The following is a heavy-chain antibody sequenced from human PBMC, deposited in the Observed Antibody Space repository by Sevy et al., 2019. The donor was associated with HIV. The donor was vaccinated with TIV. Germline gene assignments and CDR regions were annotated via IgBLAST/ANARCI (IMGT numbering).Heavy chain of an antibody. J-gene: IGHJ3*02. CDR3: TTVGFPNWGSEAFYI. V-gene: IGHV3-15*01. CDR1: GFTFSIIY. Sequence: GGSLRLSCAASGFTFSIIYMNWVRQSPGKGLEWVGRMKSKTDGGTTDYAAPVKDRFTMSRDESKNTLYLQMNSLKADDTAVYYCTTVGFPNWGSEAFYIWGQGTMVTVSS. CDR2: MKSKTDGGTT. D-gene: IGHD3-16*01.